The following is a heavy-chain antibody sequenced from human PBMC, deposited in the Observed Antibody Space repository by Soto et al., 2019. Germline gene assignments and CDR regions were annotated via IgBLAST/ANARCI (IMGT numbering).Heavy chain of an antibody. CDR1: GFTVSSNY. CDR3: ARGAGDTSGYYYYSWAY. D-gene: IGHD3-22*01. J-gene: IGHJ4*02. Sequence: EVQLVESGGGLVQPGGSLRLSCAASGFTVSSNYMSWVRQAPGKGLEWVSVIYSGGSTYYADSVKGRFTISRDNSKNXVYLQMSSLRAEDTAVYYCARGAGDTSGYYYYSWAYWGQGTLVTVSS. V-gene: IGHV3-66*01. CDR2: IYSGGST.